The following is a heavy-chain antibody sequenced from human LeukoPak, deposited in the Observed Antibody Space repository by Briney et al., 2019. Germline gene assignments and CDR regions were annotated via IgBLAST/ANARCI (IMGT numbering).Heavy chain of an antibody. CDR1: GYTSSDFS. D-gene: IGHD3-22*01. Sequence: PGGPLTLSCAASGYTSSDFSVNWVRQAPGKGLVWVSYISGRSNYRYYADSVRGRFTISRDDARDSLFLQMNSLRAEDTAVYFCVRLRRNNDRSGYYYYYDYWGQGTLVTVSS. CDR2: ISGRSNYR. CDR3: VRLRRNNDRSGYYYYYDY. J-gene: IGHJ4*02. V-gene: IGHV3-21*01.